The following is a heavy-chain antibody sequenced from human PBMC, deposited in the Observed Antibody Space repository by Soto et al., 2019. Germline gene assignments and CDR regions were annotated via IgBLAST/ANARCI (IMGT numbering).Heavy chain of an antibody. V-gene: IGHV3-72*01. CDR2: IRNKANSYST. J-gene: IGHJ4*02. Sequence: EVQLVESGGGWVQPGGSLRLSCAASGFTFSDYYMDWVRQAPGKRLEWVGRIRNKANSYSTEYAASVKGRFTISRDDSKNSLYLQMNSLKTEDTAVDYCARVALGADPRKYSDYGGQGTLVTVSS. CDR3: ARVALGADPRKYSDY. CDR1: GFTFSDYY.